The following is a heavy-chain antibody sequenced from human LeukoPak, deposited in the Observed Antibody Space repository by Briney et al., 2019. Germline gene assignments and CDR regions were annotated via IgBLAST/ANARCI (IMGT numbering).Heavy chain of an antibody. CDR3: ARVFVIAVAGTIYFDY. CDR2: IYYSGST. CDR1: GGSLSSYY. D-gene: IGHD6-19*01. Sequence: PSETLSLTCTVSGGSLSSYYWSWLRQPPGKGLEWIGYIYYSGSTNYNPSLKSRVTISVDTPKNQFSLKLSSVTAADTAVYYCARVFVIAVAGTIYFDYWGQGTLVTVSS. J-gene: IGHJ4*02. V-gene: IGHV4-59*01.